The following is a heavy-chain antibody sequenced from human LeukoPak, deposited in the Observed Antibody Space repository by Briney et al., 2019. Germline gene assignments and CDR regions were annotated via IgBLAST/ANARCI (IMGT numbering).Heavy chain of an antibody. J-gene: IGHJ4*02. Sequence: SETLSLTCTVSGGSISSGGYYWSWIRQPPGKGLEWIGSIYHSGSTYYNPSLKSRVTISVDRSKNQFSLKLSSVTAADTAVYYCARLNRGINAAHFDYWGQGTLVTVSS. V-gene: IGHV4-30-2*01. CDR3: ARLNRGINAAHFDY. CDR2: IYHSGST. D-gene: IGHD6-25*01. CDR1: GGSISSGGYY.